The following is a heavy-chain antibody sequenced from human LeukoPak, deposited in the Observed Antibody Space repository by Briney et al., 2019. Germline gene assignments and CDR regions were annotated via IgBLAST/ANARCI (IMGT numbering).Heavy chain of an antibody. CDR2: ISGSGAGT. D-gene: IGHD1-7*01. CDR3: AKEGYQAGTTSKGYFDY. Sequence: GGSLRLSCAASGFTFGSHAMSWVRQVPGKGLEWVSGISGSGAGTYYADSVKGRFTISRDNSKNTLSLQMNSLRAEDTAAYYCAKEGYQAGTTSKGYFDYWGQGTLVTVSS. J-gene: IGHJ4*02. CDR1: GFTFGSHA. V-gene: IGHV3-23*01.